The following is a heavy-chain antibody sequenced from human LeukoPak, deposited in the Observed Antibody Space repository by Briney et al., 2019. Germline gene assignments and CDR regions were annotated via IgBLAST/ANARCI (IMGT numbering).Heavy chain of an antibody. CDR3: ARSRHYDYVWGSYRSYGMDV. CDR1: GGPFSGYY. J-gene: IGHJ6*02. D-gene: IGHD3-16*02. V-gene: IGHV4-34*01. Sequence: PSETLSLTCAVYGGPFSGYYWSWIRQPPGKGLEWIGEINHSGSTSYNPSLKSRVTISVDTSKNQFSLKLSSVTAADTAVYYCARSRHYDYVWGSYRSYGMDVWGQGTTVTVSS. CDR2: INHSGST.